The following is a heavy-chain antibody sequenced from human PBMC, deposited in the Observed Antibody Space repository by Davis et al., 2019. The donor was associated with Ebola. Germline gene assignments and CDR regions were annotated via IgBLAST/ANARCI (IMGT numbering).Heavy chain of an antibody. Sequence: PGGSLRLSCAACGFNFNNYAMAWVRQAPGRGLEWVSAITGGGYNTYYADSVKGRFTISRDNAKNTLSLLMNSLRAEDTAVYYCAKETGNNDFWSGHDVWGRGTLVTVSS. CDR2: ITGGGYNT. CDR3: AKETGNNDFWSGHDV. CDR1: GFNFNNYA. D-gene: IGHD3-3*01. J-gene: IGHJ3*01. V-gene: IGHV3-23*01.